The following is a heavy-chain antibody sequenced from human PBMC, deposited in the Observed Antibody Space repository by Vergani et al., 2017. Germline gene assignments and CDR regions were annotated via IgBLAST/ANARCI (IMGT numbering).Heavy chain of an antibody. D-gene: IGHD3-22*01. V-gene: IGHV4-38-2*02. CDR2: IYHSGST. CDR3: ARVRVNFLDY. CDR1: GYSISSGYY. Sequence: QVQLQESGPGLVKPSETLSLAFTVSGYSISSGYYWGWIRQPPGKGLVWIGSIYHSGSTYYNPSLKSRVTMSVDTSKNQFSLKLSSVTAADTAVYYCARVRVNFLDYWGQGTLVTVSS. J-gene: IGHJ4*02.